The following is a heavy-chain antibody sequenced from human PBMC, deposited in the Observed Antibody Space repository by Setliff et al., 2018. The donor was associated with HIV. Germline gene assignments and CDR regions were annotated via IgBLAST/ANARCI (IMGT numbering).Heavy chain of an antibody. D-gene: IGHD3-22*01. CDR1: GYTFTSYG. Sequence: ASVKVSCKASGYTFTSYGISWVRQAPGQGLEWMGWISAYNGNTNYAQKLQGRVTMTTDTSTSTAYMELRSLRSDEPAVYYCARDPPGWRYDSSGYTDYWGQGTLVTVSS. V-gene: IGHV1-18*01. J-gene: IGHJ4*02. CDR3: ARDPPGWRYDSSGYTDY. CDR2: ISAYNGNT.